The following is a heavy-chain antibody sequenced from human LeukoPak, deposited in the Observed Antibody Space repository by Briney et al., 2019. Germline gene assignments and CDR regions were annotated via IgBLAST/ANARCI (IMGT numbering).Heavy chain of an antibody. J-gene: IGHJ3*02. D-gene: IGHD3-9*01. CDR2: ITSGSGRI. CDR1: GFTFSSYT. Sequence: GGSLRLSCAASGFTFSSYTMNWVRQAPGKGLEWVSSITSGSGRIYYGDSVKGRSTISRDNAKNSLYLQMNSLRAEDAAVYYCARGTTYYDILTGYVGAFDIWGQGTMVSVSS. CDR3: ARGTTYYDILTGYVGAFDI. V-gene: IGHV3-48*04.